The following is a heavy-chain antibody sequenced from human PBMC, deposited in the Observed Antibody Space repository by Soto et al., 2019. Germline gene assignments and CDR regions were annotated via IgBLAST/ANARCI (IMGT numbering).Heavy chain of an antibody. V-gene: IGHV1-18*04. CDR1: GYTFTSFG. CDR2: ISGYNGKT. J-gene: IGHJ4*02. CDR3: ARDKMIDDFGLGTFDY. D-gene: IGHD3-10*01. Sequence: ASVKVSCKASGYTFTSFGVSWLRQAPGQGPEWLGWISGYNGKTKSAQKVQGRVTLTTDTSTTTAHMELRSLRSDDTAVYYCARDKMIDDFGLGTFDYWGQGAVVTVSS.